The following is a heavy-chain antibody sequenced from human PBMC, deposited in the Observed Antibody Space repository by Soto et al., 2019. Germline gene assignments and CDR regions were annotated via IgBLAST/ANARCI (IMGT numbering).Heavy chain of an antibody. CDR3: ARDRRIPASLYYFDY. V-gene: IGHV3-23*01. Sequence: GGSLRLSCAASGFAFSSFAMSWVRQAPGKGLEWVSTISDSGAGTYYAGSVKGRFTISRDNSKNTIYVQMNSLRAEDTAVYYCARDRRIPASLYYFDYWGQGTLVTVSS. J-gene: IGHJ4*02. CDR2: ISDSGAGT. D-gene: IGHD2-2*01. CDR1: GFAFSSFA.